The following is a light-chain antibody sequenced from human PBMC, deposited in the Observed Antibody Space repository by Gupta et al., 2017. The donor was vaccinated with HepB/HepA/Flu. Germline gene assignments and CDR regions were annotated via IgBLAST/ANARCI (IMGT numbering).Light chain of an antibody. J-gene: IGKJ1*01. CDR2: AAS. CDR3: QQSVSTPYT. V-gene: IGKV1-39*01. Sequence: QMTQSPSSLSASVGDRVTITCRASQNISSYLNWYQQKPGKAPKLLIYAASSLQSGVPSRFSGSGSGTDFTLTISMLQAEDVATYYCQQSVSTPYTFGRGTKVEIK. CDR1: QNISSY.